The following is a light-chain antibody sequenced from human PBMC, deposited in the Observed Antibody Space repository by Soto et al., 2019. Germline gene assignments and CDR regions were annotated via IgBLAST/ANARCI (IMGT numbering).Light chain of an antibody. J-gene: IGKJ1*01. CDR1: QSVSNNY. CDR2: GAS. CDR3: QQYGSSPLT. Sequence: EIVLTQSPGTLSLSPGERATLSCRASQSVSNNYLAWYQQKPGQAPKLLIYGASSGATGIPDRFSGSGSGTDFTLTISRLEPEDCAVYYCQQYGSSPLTFGQGTKVEIK. V-gene: IGKV3-20*01.